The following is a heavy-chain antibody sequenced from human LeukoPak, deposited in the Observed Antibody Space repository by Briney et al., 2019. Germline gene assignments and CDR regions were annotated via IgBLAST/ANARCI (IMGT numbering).Heavy chain of an antibody. CDR3: ARAYERSGYTGLGYFDY. J-gene: IGHJ4*02. V-gene: IGHV4-39*01. CDR2: IYYSGST. Sequence: SETLSLTCTVSCGSISSSSYYWGWIRQPPGKGLEWIGSIYYSGSTYYNPSLKSRVAISVDTSKAQFCLKLSSVTAADTAVFYCARAYERSGYTGLGYFDYWGQGTLVTVSS. D-gene: IGHD3-22*01. CDR1: CGSISSSSYY.